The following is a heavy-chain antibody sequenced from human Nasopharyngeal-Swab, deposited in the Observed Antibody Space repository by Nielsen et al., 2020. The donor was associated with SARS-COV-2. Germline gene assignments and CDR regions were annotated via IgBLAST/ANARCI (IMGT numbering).Heavy chain of an antibody. CDR2: VNQDGSRT. CDR3: VKHQGSSSGQ. Sequence: GESLKISCAASGFTLSTYWMHWVRQAPGKGLVWVSRVNQDGSRTDYADSVRGRFTISRDNAKNTLYLQMNSLRVEDTAVYYCVKHQGSSSGQWGQGTLVTVSS. J-gene: IGHJ4*02. V-gene: IGHV3-74*01. CDR1: GFTLSTYW.